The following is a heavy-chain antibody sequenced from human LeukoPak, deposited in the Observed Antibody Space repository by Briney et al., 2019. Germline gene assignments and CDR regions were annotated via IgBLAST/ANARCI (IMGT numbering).Heavy chain of an antibody. CDR1: GGSLSSYY. J-gene: IGHJ4*02. Sequence: SETLSLTCTVSGGSLSSYYWSWIRQPPGKGLEWIGYIYYSGSTNYNPSLKSRVTISVDTSKNQFSLKLSSVTAADTAVYYCARDGQWGSSAYYFDYWGQGTLVTVSS. CDR2: IYYSGST. CDR3: ARDGQWGSSAYYFDY. D-gene: IGHD3-16*01. V-gene: IGHV4-59*12.